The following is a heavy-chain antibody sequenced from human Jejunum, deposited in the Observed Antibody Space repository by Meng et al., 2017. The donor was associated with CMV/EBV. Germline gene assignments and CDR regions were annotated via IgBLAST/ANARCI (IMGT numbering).Heavy chain of an antibody. J-gene: IGHJ4*02. V-gene: IGHV1-2*04. CDR1: GYTFIGYY. Sequence: CKASGYTFIGYYIHWMRQAPGQGLEWMGWINSDSGDTNYAQKFQAWVTMTRDTSITTAYMELRRLGYDDTAVYYCVRQDSRSWDFDHWGQGTLVTVSS. D-gene: IGHD6-6*01. CDR2: INSDSGDT. CDR3: VRQDSRSWDFDH.